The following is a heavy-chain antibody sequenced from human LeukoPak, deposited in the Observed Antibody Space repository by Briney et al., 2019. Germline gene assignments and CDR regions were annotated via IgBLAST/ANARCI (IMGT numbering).Heavy chain of an antibody. CDR3: ARGAAGGVQYDFWSGYYSDYYYGMDV. D-gene: IGHD3-3*01. J-gene: IGHJ6*02. Sequence: ASVKVSCKASGGTFSSYAISWVRQAPGQGLEWMGGIIPIFGTANYAQKFQGRVTITADESTSTAYMELSSLRSEDTAVYYCARGAAGGVQYDFWSGYYSDYYYGMDVWGQGTTVTVSS. V-gene: IGHV1-69*13. CDR2: IIPIFGTA. CDR1: GGTFSSYA.